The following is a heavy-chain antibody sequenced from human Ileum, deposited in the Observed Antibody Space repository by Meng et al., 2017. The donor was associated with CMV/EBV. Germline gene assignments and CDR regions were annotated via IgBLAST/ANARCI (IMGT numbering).Heavy chain of an antibody. J-gene: IGHJ4*02. CDR3: ATGLGEDGDYTGDF. Sequence: GESLKISCVVSGLTVSSTYMSWFRQAPGKGLEWVSVIYSGGTSYHADSVKGRFTISRDNSKNTVFLQMNNLRAEDTAVYYCATGLGEDGDYTGDFWGQGTLVTVSS. CDR1: GLTVSSTY. D-gene: IGHD4-17*01. CDR2: IYSGGTS. V-gene: IGHV3-53*01.